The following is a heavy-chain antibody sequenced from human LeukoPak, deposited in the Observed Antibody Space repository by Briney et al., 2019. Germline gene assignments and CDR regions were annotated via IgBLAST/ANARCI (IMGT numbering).Heavy chain of an antibody. CDR1: GGSISSGNW. Sequence: PSETLSLTCAVSGGSISSGNWWTWFRQSPGKGLEWIGEIHHGGTTSYNPSLKSRVTISVDKPKNQFSLKLSSVTAADTAVYYCARKDYYYMDVWGKGTTVTVSS. CDR2: IHHGGTT. V-gene: IGHV4-4*02. CDR3: ARKDYYYMDV. J-gene: IGHJ6*03.